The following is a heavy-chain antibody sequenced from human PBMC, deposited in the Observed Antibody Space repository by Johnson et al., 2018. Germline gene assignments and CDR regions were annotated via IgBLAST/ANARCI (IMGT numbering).Heavy chain of an antibody. D-gene: IGHD2-15*01. Sequence: QVQLVESGGGVVQPGRSXRLSCEASGFTFSSDGMHWVRQAPGKGLEWVAVVSYDGSNKHYVDPVKGRFTISRDNSKNTLYLQMNSLRAEETSVYYCAKGLHYYSYGMDVWGQGTTVTVSS. J-gene: IGHJ6*02. CDR3: AKGLHYYSYGMDV. CDR1: GFTFSSDG. CDR2: VSYDGSNK. V-gene: IGHV3-30*18.